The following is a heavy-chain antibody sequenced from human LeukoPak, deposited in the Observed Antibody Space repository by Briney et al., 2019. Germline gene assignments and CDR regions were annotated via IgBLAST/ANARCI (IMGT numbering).Heavy chain of an antibody. CDR1: GGSISSSSYY. Sequence: SETLSLTCTVSGGSISSSSYYWGWIRQPPGKGLEWIGSIYYSGSTYYNPSLKSRVTISVDTSKNQFSLKLSSVTAADTAVYYCARQGRELPKNRYGMDVWGQGTTVTVSS. V-gene: IGHV4-39*01. D-gene: IGHD1-26*01. J-gene: IGHJ6*02. CDR2: IYYSGST. CDR3: ARQGRELPKNRYGMDV.